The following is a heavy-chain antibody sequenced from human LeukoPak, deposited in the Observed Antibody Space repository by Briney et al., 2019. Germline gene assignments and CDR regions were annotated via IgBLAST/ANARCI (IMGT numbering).Heavy chain of an antibody. CDR2: IYYSGST. CDR3: ARDVYYYDSSGYDRFDP. CDR1: GGSISSYY. Sequence: SETLSLTCTVSGGSISSYYWSWIRQPPGKGLEWIGYIYYSGSTNYNPSLKSRVTISVDTSKNQFSLKLSSVTAADTAVYYCARDVYYYDSSGYDRFDPWGQGTLVTVSS. D-gene: IGHD3-22*01. V-gene: IGHV4-59*01. J-gene: IGHJ5*02.